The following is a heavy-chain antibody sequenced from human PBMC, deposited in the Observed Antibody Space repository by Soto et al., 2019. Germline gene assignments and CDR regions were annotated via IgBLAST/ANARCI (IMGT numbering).Heavy chain of an antibody. CDR2: INHSGST. J-gene: IGHJ6*03. Sequence: PSETLSLTCAVYGGSFSGYYWGWIRQPPGKGLEWIGEINHSGSTNYNPSLKSRVTISVDTSKNQFSLKLSSVTAADTAVYYCARALTYYDILTGYPYYYYYMDVWGKGTTVTVSS. CDR3: ARALTYYDILTGYPYYYYYMDV. D-gene: IGHD3-9*01. V-gene: IGHV4-34*01. CDR1: GGSFSGYY.